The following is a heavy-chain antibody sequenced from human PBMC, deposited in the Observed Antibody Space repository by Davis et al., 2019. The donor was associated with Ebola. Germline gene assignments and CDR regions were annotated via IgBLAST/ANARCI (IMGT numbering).Heavy chain of an antibody. J-gene: IGHJ5*02. CDR1: GGSISSSNW. V-gene: IGHV4-4*02. D-gene: IGHD2-2*01. Sequence: PSETLSLTCAVSGGSISSSNWWSWVRQPPGKGLEWIGEINHSGSTNYNPSLKSRVTISVDTSKNQFSLKLSSVTAADTAVYYCARVSRPKKRYCSSTSCSSRGFDPWGQGTLVTVSS. CDR2: INHSGST. CDR3: ARVSRPKKRYCSSTSCSSRGFDP.